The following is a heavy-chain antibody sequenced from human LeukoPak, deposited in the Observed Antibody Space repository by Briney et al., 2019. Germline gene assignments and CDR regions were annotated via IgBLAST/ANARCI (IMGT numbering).Heavy chain of an antibody. Sequence: GSLRLSCAASGFTVSSNYMSWVRQPPGKGLEWIGSIYYSGSTYYNPSLKSRVTISVDTSKNQFSLKLSSVTAADTAVYYCARDSGSYEHAFDIWGQGTMVTVSS. CDR3: ARDSGSYEHAFDI. D-gene: IGHD1-26*01. CDR1: GFTVSSNY. J-gene: IGHJ3*02. V-gene: IGHV4-39*07. CDR2: IYYSGST.